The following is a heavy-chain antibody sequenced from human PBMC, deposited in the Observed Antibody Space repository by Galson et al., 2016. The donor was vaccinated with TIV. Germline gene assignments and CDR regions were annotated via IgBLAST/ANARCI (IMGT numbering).Heavy chain of an antibody. CDR3: ARISCYYDSNGHYIPRSFDY. D-gene: IGHD3-22*01. V-gene: IGHV2-70*11. CDR1: GFSLSDSDGMC. Sequence: PALVKPTQTLTLTCTFSGFSLSDSDGMCVNWIRQPPGKALEWLARIDWDDDKSYTSSLKTRLTISKDTSKNQVVLTMTNMDPVDTATSYCARISCYYDSNGHYIPRSFDYWGQGTPDTVSS. CDR2: IDWDDDK. J-gene: IGHJ4*02.